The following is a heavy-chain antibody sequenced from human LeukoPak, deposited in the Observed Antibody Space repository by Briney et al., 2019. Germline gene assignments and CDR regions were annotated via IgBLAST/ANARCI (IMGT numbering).Heavy chain of an antibody. CDR3: AREIVVVTATPTNDAFDI. Sequence: GASVKVSCKASGYTFTSYGISWVRQAPGQGLEWMGWISAYNGNTNYAQKLQGRVTMTTDTSTSTAYMELRSLRSDDTAVYYCAREIVVVTATPTNDAFDIWGQGTMVTVSS. CDR1: GYTFTSYG. CDR2: ISAYNGNT. D-gene: IGHD2-21*02. J-gene: IGHJ3*02. V-gene: IGHV1-18*01.